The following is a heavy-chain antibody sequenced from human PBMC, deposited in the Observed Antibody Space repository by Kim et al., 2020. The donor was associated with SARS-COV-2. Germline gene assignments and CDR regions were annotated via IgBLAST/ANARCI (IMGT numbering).Heavy chain of an antibody. CDR1: GGTFSSYA. CDR2: IIPILGIA. Sequence: SVKVSCKASGGTFSSYAISWVRQAPGQGLEWMGRIIPILGIANYAQKFQGRVTITADKSTSTAYMELSSLRSEDTAVYYCARYYYDSSGYYYGDAFDIWGQGTMVTVSS. V-gene: IGHV1-69*04. D-gene: IGHD3-22*01. J-gene: IGHJ3*02. CDR3: ARYYYDSSGYYYGDAFDI.